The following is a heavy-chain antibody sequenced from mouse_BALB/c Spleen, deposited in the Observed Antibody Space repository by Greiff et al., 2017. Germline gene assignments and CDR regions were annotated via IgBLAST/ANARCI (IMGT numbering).Heavy chain of an antibody. Sequence: QVQLQQSAAELARPGASVKMSCKASGYTFTSYTMHWVKQRPGQGLEWIGYINPSSGYTEYNQKFKDKTTLTADKSSSTAYMQLSSLTSEDSAVYYCARFITTVVADYWGQGTTLTVSS. CDR1: GYTFTSYT. J-gene: IGHJ2*01. CDR3: ARFITTVVADY. CDR2: INPSSGYT. V-gene: IGHV1-4*02. D-gene: IGHD1-1*01.